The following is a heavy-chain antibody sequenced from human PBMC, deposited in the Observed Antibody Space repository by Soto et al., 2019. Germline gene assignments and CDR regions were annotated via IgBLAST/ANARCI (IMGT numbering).Heavy chain of an antibody. CDR1: GFSLSTSGVG. D-gene: IGHD5-18*01. V-gene: IGHV2-5*02. J-gene: IGHJ4*02. CDR3: AQHLDVDTAMVKRGFDY. CDR2: IYWDDDK. Sequence: ESGPTLVNPTQTLTLTCTFSGFSLSTSGVGVGWIRQPPGKALEWLALIYWDDDKRYSPSLKSRLTITKDTSKNQVVLTMTNMDPVDTATYYCAQHLDVDTAMVKRGFDYWGQGTLVTVSS.